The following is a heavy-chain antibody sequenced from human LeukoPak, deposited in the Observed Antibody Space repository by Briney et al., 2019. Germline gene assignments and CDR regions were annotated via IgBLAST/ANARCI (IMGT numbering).Heavy chain of an antibody. Sequence: SETLSLTCTVSGGSISGGYWSWIRQPPGRGLEWIGYVYTSGSTNYNPSLKSRVTISVDTSKNQFALKLSSATAADMAVYYCAKSYFDYSTYYSYYFNLWGQGALVTVSS. J-gene: IGHJ4*02. V-gene: IGHV4-4*09. D-gene: IGHD4-11*01. CDR1: GGSISGGY. CDR2: VYTSGST. CDR3: AKSYFDYSTYYSYYFNL.